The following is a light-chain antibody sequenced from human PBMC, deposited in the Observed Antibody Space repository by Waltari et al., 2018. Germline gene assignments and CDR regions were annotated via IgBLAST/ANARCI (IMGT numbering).Light chain of an antibody. Sequence: QSALTQTATVSGSPGQSITISCTGTSRDVRRYILVSWYQQHPGKAPTLIIYDVNKRPSGVSNRFSGSKSGNTASLTISGLQAADEADYYCCSYAGSAISVFGGGTRLTVL. V-gene: IGLV2-23*02. J-gene: IGLJ3*02. CDR3: CSYAGSAISV. CDR1: SRDVRRYIL. CDR2: DVN.